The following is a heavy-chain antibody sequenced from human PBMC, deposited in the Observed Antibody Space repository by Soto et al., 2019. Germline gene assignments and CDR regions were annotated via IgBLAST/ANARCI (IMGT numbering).Heavy chain of an antibody. V-gene: IGHV3-66*01. J-gene: IGHJ4*02. CDR1: GFSVTNNY. Sequence: GGSLRLSCAASGFSVTNNYMNWVRQAPGKGLEWVSIIDIGGNTYYADSVKDRFTISRDNSRNTLYLHMDSLRAEDTAVYYCARGRGSTGYLGREHYFDYWGQGTMVTVSS. CDR2: IDIGGNT. D-gene: IGHD2-2*01. CDR3: ARGRGSTGYLGREHYFDY.